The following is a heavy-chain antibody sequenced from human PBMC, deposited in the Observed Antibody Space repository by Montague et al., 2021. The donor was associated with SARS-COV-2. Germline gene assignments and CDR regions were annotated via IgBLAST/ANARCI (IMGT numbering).Heavy chain of an antibody. V-gene: IGHV3-53*04. Sequence: SLRLSCAASGFTVSSNYMSWVRQAPGKGLEWVSVIYTSGSTYYADSVKGRFTISRHNSNNTLYLQMNSLRAEDTAVYCCARGGKLRYSDYWGQGTLVTVSS. J-gene: IGHJ4*02. CDR2: IYTSGST. CDR3: ARGGKLRYSDY. D-gene: IGHD2-15*01. CDR1: GFTVSSNY.